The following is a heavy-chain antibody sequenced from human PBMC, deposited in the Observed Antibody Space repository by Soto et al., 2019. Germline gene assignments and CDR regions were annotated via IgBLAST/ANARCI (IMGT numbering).Heavy chain of an antibody. V-gene: IGHV3-21*01. Sequence: EVQLVESGGGLVKPGGSLRLSCAASGFTFSSYSMNWVRQAPGKGLEWVSSISSSSSYIYYADSVKGRFTISRDNAKNSLHLQMNSPRDEETAVYYCPRGQFFWDQYKRQVKWFDPRGQGTLVTVSS. D-gene: IGHD1-20*01. CDR1: GFTFSSYS. CDR2: ISSSSSYI. CDR3: PRGQFFWDQYKRQVKWFDP. J-gene: IGHJ5*02.